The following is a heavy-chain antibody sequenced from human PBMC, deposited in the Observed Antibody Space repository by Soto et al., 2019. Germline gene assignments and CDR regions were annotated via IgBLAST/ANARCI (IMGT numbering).Heavy chain of an antibody. D-gene: IGHD1-26*01. CDR1: GFSFSNSW. V-gene: IGHV3-15*07. J-gene: IGHJ4*02. CDR2: VRSNSDGGTT. CDR3: APPGYSGGYYLDY. Sequence: EVHLVESGGGLVKPGGSLRVSCAASGFSFSNSWMNWVRQAPGKGLEWVGRVRSNSDGGTTDYAAPVKGRFIIARDDSQNTLHLQMNSPTTEDTAVYYCAPPGYSGGYYLDYWGRGTRVTVSS.